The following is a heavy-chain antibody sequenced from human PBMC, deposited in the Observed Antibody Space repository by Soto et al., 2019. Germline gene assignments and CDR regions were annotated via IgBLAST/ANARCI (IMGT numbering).Heavy chain of an antibody. CDR3: AILYGSGNYYDDPVPHLYGMDV. V-gene: IGHV3-30*03. CDR2: TSYDGSQK. CDR1: GFTFRAYG. D-gene: IGHD3-10*01. Sequence: QVRLVESGGGVVQPGRSLRLSCAASGFTFRAYGVHWVRQAPGKGLEWVAGTSYDGSQKHYVDSVKGRFTISRDNSKNILYGQMTSLRAEDTAVYYCAILYGSGNYYDDPVPHLYGMDVWGPGTTVIVSS. J-gene: IGHJ6*02.